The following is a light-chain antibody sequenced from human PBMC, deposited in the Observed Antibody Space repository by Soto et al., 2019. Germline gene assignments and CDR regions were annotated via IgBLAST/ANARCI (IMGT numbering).Light chain of an antibody. CDR3: SSYTGSAYV. CDR2: EVS. CDR1: GSDVGDYNY. Sequence: QSVLTQPPSASGSPGQSVTLSCTGTGSDVGDYNYVYWYQQHPGKAPKLMIYEVSKRPSGVPDRFSGSKSGNTASLTVSGLQAEDEANYYCSSYTGSAYVFGTGTKLTVL. J-gene: IGLJ1*01. V-gene: IGLV2-8*01.